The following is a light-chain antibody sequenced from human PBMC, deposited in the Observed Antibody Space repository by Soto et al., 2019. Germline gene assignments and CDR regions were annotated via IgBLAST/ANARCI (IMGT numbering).Light chain of an antibody. V-gene: IGKV3-20*01. Sequence: EIVLTQFPGALSLSPGERVTLSCGASQTVSNTYLAWYQQKSGQAPKFLIYGASNRATRIPDRFSGSGSGTDFTLTISRLEPEDFAVYYCQQYGALPPTFGGGTKVEIK. CDR2: GAS. CDR1: QTVSNTY. J-gene: IGKJ4*01. CDR3: QQYGALPPT.